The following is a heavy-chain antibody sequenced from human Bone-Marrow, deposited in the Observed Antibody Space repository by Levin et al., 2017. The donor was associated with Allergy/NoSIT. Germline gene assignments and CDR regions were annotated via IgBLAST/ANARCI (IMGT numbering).Heavy chain of an antibody. Sequence: SQTLSLTCAVSGYSISSGYYWGWIRQPPGKGLEWIGSIYHSGSTYYNPSLKSRVTISVDTSKNQFSLKLSSVTAADTAVYYCARGFGWDITGTTYWFDPWGQGTLVTVSS. CDR1: GYSISSGYY. D-gene: IGHD1-20*01. V-gene: IGHV4-38-2*01. J-gene: IGHJ5*02. CDR2: IYHSGST. CDR3: ARGFGWDITGTTYWFDP.